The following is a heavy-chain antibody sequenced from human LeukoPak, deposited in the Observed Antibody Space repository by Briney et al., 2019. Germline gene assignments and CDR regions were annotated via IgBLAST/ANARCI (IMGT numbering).Heavy chain of an antibody. CDR3: AKVRYTHTNTWFFDY. CDR1: GFTFSSYA. D-gene: IGHD6-13*01. V-gene: IGHV3-23*01. CDR2: FSGSGCST. Sequence: PGGSLRLSCAASGFTFSSYAMSWVRQAPGKGLEWVSAFSGSGCSTYYADSVKGRVTNSRDNSKNTLYLQMNNLTAEDTAVYHWAKVRYTHTNTWFFDYWGQGTLVTVSS. J-gene: IGHJ4*02.